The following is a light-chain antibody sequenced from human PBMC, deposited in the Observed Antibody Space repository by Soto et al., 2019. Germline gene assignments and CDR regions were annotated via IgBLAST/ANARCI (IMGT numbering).Light chain of an antibody. Sequence: EIVLTQSPGTLSLSPGERATLSCRASQSVSSSYLAWYQQKPDQAPRLLIYVASSRATSIPDRLSGSGSGRAFSLTISSLEPADFPVYYCPQYCSSPPAFGQGTEVVIK. V-gene: IGKV3-20*01. CDR1: QSVSSSY. CDR3: PQYCSSPPA. J-gene: IGKJ1*01. CDR2: VAS.